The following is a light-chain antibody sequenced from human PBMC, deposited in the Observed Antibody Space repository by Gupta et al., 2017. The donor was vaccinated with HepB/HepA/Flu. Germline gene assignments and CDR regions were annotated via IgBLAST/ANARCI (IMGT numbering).Light chain of an antibody. V-gene: IGKV3-15*01. Sequence: EIVMTQSPATLSVSPGERATLSCRASQSVSSRLAWYQQKPGQAPRLLIYDASTRATGIPARFSGSGSGTEFTLTISSLQSEDFAVYYCQQYKNWPPLTFGGGTKVEIK. CDR1: QSVSSR. J-gene: IGKJ4*01. CDR2: DAS. CDR3: QQYKNWPPLT.